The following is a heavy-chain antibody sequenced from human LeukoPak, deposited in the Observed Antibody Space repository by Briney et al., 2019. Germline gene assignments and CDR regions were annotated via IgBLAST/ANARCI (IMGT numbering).Heavy chain of an antibody. CDR1: GYTFTSYG. J-gene: IGHJ4*02. CDR3: ASPPGRWLQGLEY. V-gene: IGHV1-8*02. CDR2: MNTNSGNT. D-gene: IGHD5-24*01. Sequence: ASVKVSCKASGYTFTSYGINWVRQATGQGLEWMGWMNTNSGNTGHAQKLQGRVTMTRNTSISTAYMELSSLRSDDTAVYYCASPPGRWLQGLEYWGQGTLVTVSS.